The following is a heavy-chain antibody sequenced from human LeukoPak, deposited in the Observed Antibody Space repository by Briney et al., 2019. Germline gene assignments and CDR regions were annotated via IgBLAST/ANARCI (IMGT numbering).Heavy chain of an antibody. D-gene: IGHD5-18*01. J-gene: IGHJ4*02. CDR2: IYTSGST. Sequence: SETLSLTCAVYGGSFSGYYWSWIRQPAGKGLEWIGRIYTSGSTNYNPSLKGRVTMSVDTSKNQFSLKLSSVTAADTAVYYCARDHVGYSYGYVWGQGTLVTVSS. V-gene: IGHV4-4*07. CDR3: ARDHVGYSYGYV. CDR1: GGSFSGYY.